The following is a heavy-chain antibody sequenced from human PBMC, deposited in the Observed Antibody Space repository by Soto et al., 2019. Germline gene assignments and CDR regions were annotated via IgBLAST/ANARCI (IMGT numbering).Heavy chain of an antibody. CDR3: ARHFSVDYFDY. J-gene: IGHJ4*02. Sequence: PSETLSLTCTVSGASISSYCLSWIRQPPGKGLEWIGYIYYSGSTNYNPSLKSRVTISVDTSKNQFSLKLSSVTAADTAVYYCARHFSVDYFDYWGQGALVTVSS. V-gene: IGHV4-59*08. CDR1: GASISSYC. CDR2: IYYSGST.